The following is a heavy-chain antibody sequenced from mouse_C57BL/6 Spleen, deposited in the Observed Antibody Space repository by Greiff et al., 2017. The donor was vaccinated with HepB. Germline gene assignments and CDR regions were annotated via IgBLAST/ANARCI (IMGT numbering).Heavy chain of an antibody. CDR3: AREAYYAMDY. V-gene: IGHV5-17*01. Sequence: DVMLVESGGGLVKPGGSLKLSCAASGFTFSDYGMHWVRQAPEKGLEWVAYISSGSSTIYYADTVKGRFTISRDNAKNTLFLQMTSLRSEDTAMCYCAREAYYAMDYWGQGTSVTVSS. CDR2: ISSGSSTI. CDR1: GFTFSDYG. J-gene: IGHJ4*01.